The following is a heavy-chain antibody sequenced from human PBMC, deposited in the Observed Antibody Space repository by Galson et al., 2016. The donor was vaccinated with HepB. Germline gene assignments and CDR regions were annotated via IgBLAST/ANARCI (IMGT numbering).Heavy chain of an antibody. CDR3: ARDPPTRLFHY. J-gene: IGHJ4*02. Sequence: SLRLSCAASGFTFSDYYMSWIRQAPGKGLEWLSYISGHSSTKFYADSVKGRFTISRDNAKNSLYLHLTSLRVEDTAIYYCARDPPTRLFHYWGQGTLLSVSS. V-gene: IGHV3-11*01. CDR2: ISGHSSTK. CDR1: GFTFSDYY. D-gene: IGHD3-10*01.